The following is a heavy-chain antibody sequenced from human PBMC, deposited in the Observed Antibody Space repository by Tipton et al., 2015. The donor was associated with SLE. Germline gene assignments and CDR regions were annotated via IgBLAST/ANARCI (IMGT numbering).Heavy chain of an antibody. D-gene: IGHD3-22*01. CDR1: GFTFSSYA. CDR2: ISGNGGST. CDR3: ARDRGGVTMTFDY. J-gene: IGHJ4*02. Sequence: SLRLSCAASGFTFSSYAMHWVRQAPGKGLEYVSAISGNGGSTYYANSVKGRFTISRDNSKNTLYLQMGSLRAEDMAEYYCARDRGGVTMTFDYWGQGTLVTVSA. V-gene: IGHV3-64*01.